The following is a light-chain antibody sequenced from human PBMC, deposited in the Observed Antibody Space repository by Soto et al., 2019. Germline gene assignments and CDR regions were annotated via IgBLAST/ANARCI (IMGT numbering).Light chain of an antibody. J-gene: IGKJ1*01. CDR1: QSVGSN. CDR3: QQYNNWPWT. CDR2: GTS. V-gene: IGKV3-15*01. Sequence: EIVMTQPPATLSVSPGERATLSCRASQSVGSNLAWYQQKPGRAPRLLIYGTSSRATGIPARFSGSGSGTEFTLTISSLQSEDFAVYYCQQYNNWPWTFGQGTKVDIK.